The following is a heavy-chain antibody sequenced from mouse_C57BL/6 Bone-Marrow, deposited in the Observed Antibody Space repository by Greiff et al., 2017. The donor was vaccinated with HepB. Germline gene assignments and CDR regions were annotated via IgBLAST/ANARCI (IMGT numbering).Heavy chain of an antibody. V-gene: IGHV1-66*01. CDR3: ARDGTGTKGYYAMDY. Sequence: VKLQQSGPELVKPGASVKISCKASGYSFTSYYIHWVKQRPGQGLEWIGWIYPGSGNTKYNEKFKGKATLTADTSSSTAYMQLSSLTSEDSAVYYCARDGTGTKGYYAMDYWGQGTSVTVSS. CDR2: IYPGSGNT. J-gene: IGHJ4*01. CDR1: GYSFTSYY. D-gene: IGHD4-1*01.